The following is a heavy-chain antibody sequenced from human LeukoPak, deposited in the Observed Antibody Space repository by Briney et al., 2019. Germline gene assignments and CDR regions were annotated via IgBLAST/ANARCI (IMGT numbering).Heavy chain of an antibody. V-gene: IGHV1-2*02. D-gene: IGHD3-22*01. Sequence: SVKVSCKASGYTFTGYYMHWVRQAPGQGLEWMGWINPNSGGTNYAQKFQGRVTMTRDTSISTAYMELSRLRSDDTAVYYCARVPFTMIVVATTQYYFDYWGQGTLVTVSS. J-gene: IGHJ4*02. CDR1: GYTFTGYY. CDR3: ARVPFTMIVVATTQYYFDY. CDR2: INPNSGGT.